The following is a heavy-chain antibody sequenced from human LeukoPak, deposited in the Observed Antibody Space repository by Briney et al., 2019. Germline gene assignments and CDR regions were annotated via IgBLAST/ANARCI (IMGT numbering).Heavy chain of an antibody. CDR3: AALTASRDHYYMDV. D-gene: IGHD3-16*01. CDR2: IYTSGST. Sequence: SETLSLTCTVSGGSISSYYWSWIRQPAGKGLEWIGRIYTSGSTNYNPSLKSRVTMSVDTSKNQFSLKLSSVTAADTAVYYCAALTASRDHYYMDVWGKGTTVTVSS. J-gene: IGHJ6*03. V-gene: IGHV4-4*07. CDR1: GGSISSYY.